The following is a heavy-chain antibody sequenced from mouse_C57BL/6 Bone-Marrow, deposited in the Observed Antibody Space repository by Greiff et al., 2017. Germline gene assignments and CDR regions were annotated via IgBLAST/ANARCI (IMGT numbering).Heavy chain of an antibody. D-gene: IGHD2-3*01. CDR3: ARIRADGYYVVWYFDV. V-gene: IGHV8-8*01. J-gene: IGHJ1*03. CDR1: GFSLSTFGLG. Sequence: QVQLKESGPGILQPSQTLSLTCSFSGFSLSTFGLGVGWIRQPSGKGLEWLAHIWWDDDNYYNPALKSRLTISKETSKNQVFLKIANVDTADTATYYCARIRADGYYVVWYFDVWGTGTTVTVSS. CDR2: IWWDDDN.